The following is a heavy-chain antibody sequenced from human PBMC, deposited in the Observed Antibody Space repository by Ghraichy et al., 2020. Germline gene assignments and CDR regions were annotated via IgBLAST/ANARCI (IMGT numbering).Heavy chain of an antibody. V-gene: IGHV3-21*01. CDR2: ISSSSSYI. Sequence: GGSLRLSCAASGFTFSSYSMNWVRQAPGKGLEWVSSISSSSSYIYYADSVKGRFTISRDNAKNSLYLQMNSLRAEDTAVYYCARGVKAAGYFDYWGQGTLVTVSS. J-gene: IGHJ4*02. CDR3: ARGVKAAGYFDY. D-gene: IGHD6-13*01. CDR1: GFTFSSYS.